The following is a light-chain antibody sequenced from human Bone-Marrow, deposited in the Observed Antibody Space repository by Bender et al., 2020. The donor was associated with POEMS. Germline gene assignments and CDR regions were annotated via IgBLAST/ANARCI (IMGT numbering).Light chain of an antibody. V-gene: IGLV2-11*01. CDR2: DVT. CDR1: SSDVGGYNY. Sequence: QSALTQPASVSGSPGQSITISCTGTSSDVGGYNYVSWYQQHPGKAPKLLIYDVTKRPSGVPDRFSGSKSANTASLTVSGLRAEDEADYYCCSYAGDYTWVFGGGTKVTVL. J-gene: IGLJ3*02. CDR3: CSYAGDYTWV.